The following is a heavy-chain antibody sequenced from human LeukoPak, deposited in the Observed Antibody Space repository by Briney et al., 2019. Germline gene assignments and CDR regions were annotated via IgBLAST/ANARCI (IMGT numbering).Heavy chain of an antibody. CDR2: IYYSGST. D-gene: IGHD3-16*01. CDR3: ARTYVDQNWFDP. Sequence: KPSETLSLTCTVSGDSISSSSYYWGWVRQPPGKGLEWNGSIYYSGSTYYNPSLKSRVTISVDTSKNQFSLKLSSVTAADTAVYYCARTYVDQNWFDPWGQGTLVTVPS. CDR1: GDSISSSSYY. J-gene: IGHJ5*02. V-gene: IGHV4-39*01.